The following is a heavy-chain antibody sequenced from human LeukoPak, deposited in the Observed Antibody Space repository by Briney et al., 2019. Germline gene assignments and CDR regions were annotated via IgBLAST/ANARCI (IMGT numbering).Heavy chain of an antibody. CDR1: GFTFSSYE. CDR3: AREKFYDNSGYDY. V-gene: IGHV3-48*03. Sequence: GGSLRLSCAASGFTFSSYEMNWVRQAAGQGLEWVAYISSSGSTVYYADSVKGRFTISRDNAKNSLFLQMNSLRAEATADYYCAREKFYDNSGYDYWGQGTLVTVSS. J-gene: IGHJ4*02. D-gene: IGHD3-22*01. CDR2: ISSSGSTV.